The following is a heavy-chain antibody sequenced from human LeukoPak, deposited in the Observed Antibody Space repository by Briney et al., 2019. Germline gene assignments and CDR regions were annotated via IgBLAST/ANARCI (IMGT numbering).Heavy chain of an antibody. CDR2: ISGGGDGT. CDR3: AKDDKYGSGSNFFDY. CDR1: GFTFRSYA. D-gene: IGHD3-10*01. V-gene: IGHV3-23*01. Sequence: GGSLRLSCSASGFTFRSYAMTWVRQAPGKGLEWVSSISGGGDGTYYADSVKGRFTISRDKSKNTLYLQMNSLRAEDTALYYCAKDDKYGSGSNFFDYWGQGTLVTVSS. J-gene: IGHJ4*02.